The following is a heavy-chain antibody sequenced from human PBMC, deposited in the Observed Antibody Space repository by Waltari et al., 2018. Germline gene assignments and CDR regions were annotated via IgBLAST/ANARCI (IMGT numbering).Heavy chain of an antibody. CDR3: ARRGQTTVSYYFDY. D-gene: IGHD4-4*01. CDR1: GCSIISGHSY. CDR2: IYHSGST. Sequence: QVQLQESGPGLVKPSQTLSLLCTVSGCSIISGHSYWSWIRQPPGKGLEWIGYIYHSGSTHYNPSLKSRVTISVDTSKNQFSLRLTSVTAAGTAVYYCARRGQTTVSYYFDYWGQGTLVTVSS. J-gene: IGHJ4*02. V-gene: IGHV4-30-4*08.